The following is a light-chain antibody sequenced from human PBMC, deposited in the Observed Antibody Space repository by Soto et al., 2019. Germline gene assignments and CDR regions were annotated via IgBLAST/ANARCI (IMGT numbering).Light chain of an antibody. Sequence: QSALTQPASVSGSPGQSITISCTGTSSDVGSYNIVSWYQQHPGKAPKLMIYEVSKRPSGVSNRFSGSKSGNTASLTISGLQAEDEADYYCCSYAGSRRVFGTGTKLTVL. CDR3: CSYAGSRRV. CDR1: SSDVGSYNI. V-gene: IGLV2-23*02. J-gene: IGLJ1*01. CDR2: EVS.